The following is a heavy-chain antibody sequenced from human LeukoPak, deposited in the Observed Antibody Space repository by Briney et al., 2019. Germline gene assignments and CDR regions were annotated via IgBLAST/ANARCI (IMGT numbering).Heavy chain of an antibody. CDR1: GGSFTSTNW. CDR3: AREGGFYRPLDY. Sequence: SETLSLTCDVSGGSFTSTNWWTWGRQPPGKGLEWSGEFHLDGRTNYNPSLKRRLIMSVDLPENHISLKLTSVTAADTAVYYCAREGGFYRPLDYSGQGTLVTVSS. J-gene: IGHJ4*02. V-gene: IGHV4-4*02. CDR2: FHLDGRT. D-gene: IGHD3-3*01.